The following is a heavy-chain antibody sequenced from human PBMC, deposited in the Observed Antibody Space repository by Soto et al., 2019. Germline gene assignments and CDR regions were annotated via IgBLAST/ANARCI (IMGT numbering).Heavy chain of an antibody. Sequence: EVQLVESGGGLVQPGGSLRLSCAASGFTVSSNYMSWVRQAPGKGLEWFSVIYSGGSTYYADSVKGRFTISRDNSENTLYLQMNSLRAEDTAVYYCARTCSGGTCSFDYWGQGTLVTVSS. D-gene: IGHD2-15*01. V-gene: IGHV3-66*01. J-gene: IGHJ4*02. CDR1: GFTVSSNY. CDR2: IYSGGST. CDR3: ARTCSGGTCSFDY.